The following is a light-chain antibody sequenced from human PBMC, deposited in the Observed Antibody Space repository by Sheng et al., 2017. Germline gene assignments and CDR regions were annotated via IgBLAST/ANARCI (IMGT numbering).Light chain of an antibody. CDR2: AAS. J-gene: IGKJ4*01. Sequence: DIQMTQSPSSLSASVGDRVTITCRASQGISNYLAWYQQKPGKVPKLLIYAASTLQSGVPSRFSGSGSGTDFTLTISSLQPEDVATYYCQQYYSNPRGLTFGGGTKVEIK. CDR1: QGISNY. CDR3: QQYYSNPRGLT. V-gene: IGKV1-27*01.